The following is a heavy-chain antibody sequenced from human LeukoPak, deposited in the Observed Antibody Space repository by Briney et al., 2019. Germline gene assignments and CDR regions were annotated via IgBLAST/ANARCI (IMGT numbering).Heavy chain of an antibody. CDR2: INHSGST. D-gene: IGHD1-26*01. Sequence: PSETLSLTCAVYGGSFSGYYWSWIRQPRGKGLEWIGEINHSGSTNYNPSLKSRVTISVDTSKNQFSLKLSSVTAADTAVYYCARGGEVGATTNWFDPWGQGTLVTVSS. CDR3: ARGGEVGATTNWFDP. CDR1: GGSFSGYY. J-gene: IGHJ5*02. V-gene: IGHV4-34*01.